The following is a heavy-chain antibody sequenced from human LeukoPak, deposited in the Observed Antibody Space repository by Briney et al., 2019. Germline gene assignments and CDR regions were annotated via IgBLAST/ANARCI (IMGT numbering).Heavy chain of an antibody. D-gene: IGHD2-2*01. Sequence: GGSLRLSCAASGFTFDDYAMHWVRQAPGKGLEWVSLISGDGGSTYYADSVKGRFTISRDNSKNSLYLQMNSLRTEDTALYYCPYCSSTSCYYGMDVWGQGTTVTVSS. CDR2: ISGDGGST. CDR3: PYCSSTSCYYGMDV. CDR1: GFTFDDYA. J-gene: IGHJ6*02. V-gene: IGHV3-43*02.